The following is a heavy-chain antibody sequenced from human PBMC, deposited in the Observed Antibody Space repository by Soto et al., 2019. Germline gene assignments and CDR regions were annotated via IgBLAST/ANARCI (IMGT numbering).Heavy chain of an antibody. Sequence: QLQLQESGSGLVKPSQTLSLTCAVSGGSISSGGYSWSWIRQPPGKGLEWIGYIYHSGSTYYNPSLKSRVTISVDRSKNQFSLKLSSVSAADTAVYYCARGDGYNRGGFDYWGQGTLVTVSS. CDR1: GGSISSGGYS. J-gene: IGHJ4*02. V-gene: IGHV4-30-2*01. CDR2: IYHSGST. CDR3: ARGDGYNRGGFDY. D-gene: IGHD5-12*01.